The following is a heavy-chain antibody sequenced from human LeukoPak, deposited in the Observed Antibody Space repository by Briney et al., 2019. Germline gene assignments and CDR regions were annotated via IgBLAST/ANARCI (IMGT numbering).Heavy chain of an antibody. CDR2: IPYDGSHI. CDR1: GFTVSGYG. J-gene: IGHJ4*02. CDR3: ARDRSNSWTFDY. V-gene: IGHV3-30*03. Sequence: PGRSLRLSCAASGFTVSGYGMHWVRQAPGKGLEWMAVIPYDGSHIYYADSVKGRFTISRDSSKNTLYLQMNSLRTDDTAVYYCARDRSNSWTFDYWGQGTLVTVSS. D-gene: IGHD6-13*01.